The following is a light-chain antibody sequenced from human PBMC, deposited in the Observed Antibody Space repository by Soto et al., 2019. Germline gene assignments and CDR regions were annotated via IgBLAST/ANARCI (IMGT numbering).Light chain of an antibody. CDR2: GAS. CDR1: QSVSSSY. CDR3: QQYCSSWT. V-gene: IGKV3-20*01. Sequence: EIVLTQSPGTLSLSPGERATLSCRASQSVSSSYLAWYQQKPGQAPRLLIYGASSSATGIPDRFSGSGSGTDFTLTISRLEPEDVAVYYCQQYCSSWTFGQGTKVEIK. J-gene: IGKJ1*01.